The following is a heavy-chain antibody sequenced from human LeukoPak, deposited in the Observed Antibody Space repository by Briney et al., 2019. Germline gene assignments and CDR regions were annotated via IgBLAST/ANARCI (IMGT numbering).Heavy chain of an antibody. Sequence: PGGSLRLSCAASGFTFSSYAMSWVRQAPGKGLEWVSAISGSGGSTYYADSVKGRFTISRDNSKNTLYLQMNSPRAEDTAVYYCAKDPMYYYDSSGYFDYWGQGTLVTVSS. J-gene: IGHJ4*02. CDR1: GFTFSSYA. CDR3: AKDPMYYYDSSGYFDY. V-gene: IGHV3-23*01. D-gene: IGHD3-22*01. CDR2: ISGSGGST.